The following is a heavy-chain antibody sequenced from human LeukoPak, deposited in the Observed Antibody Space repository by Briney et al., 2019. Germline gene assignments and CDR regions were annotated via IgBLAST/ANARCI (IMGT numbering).Heavy chain of an antibody. D-gene: IGHD3-3*01. CDR3: ARLSVFWSGYYYYYYYMDV. J-gene: IGHJ6*03. V-gene: IGHV4-59*11. CDR2: IYYSGST. Sequence: SETLSLTCSVSGGSISSHYWSWIRQPPGKGLEWIGYIYYSGSTNYNPSLKSRVTISVDTSKNQFSLKLSSVTAADTAVYYCARLSVFWSGYYYYYYYMDVWGKGTTVTVSS. CDR1: GGSISSHY.